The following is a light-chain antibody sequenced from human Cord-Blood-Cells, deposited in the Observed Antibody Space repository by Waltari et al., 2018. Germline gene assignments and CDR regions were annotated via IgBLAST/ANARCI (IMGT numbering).Light chain of an antibody. J-gene: IGKJ1*01. V-gene: IGKV4-1*01. CDR2: WAS. CDR1: QSVLYSSNNKNH. CDR3: QQYYSTPRT. Sequence: DIVMTQSPDSLAVSLGERATIHCKSSQSVLYSSNNKNHLAWYQQKPGQPPKLLIYWASTRESGVPDRFRGSGSGTDFTLTISSLQAEDVAVYYCQQYYSTPRTFGQGTKVEIK.